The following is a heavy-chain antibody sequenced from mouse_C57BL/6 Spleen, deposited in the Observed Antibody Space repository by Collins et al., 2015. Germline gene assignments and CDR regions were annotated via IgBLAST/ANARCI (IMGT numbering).Heavy chain of an antibody. CDR3: ARKRGTTVVDAMDY. J-gene: IGHJ4*01. V-gene: IGHV1-87*01. CDR1: GYTFTSYW. D-gene: IGHD1-1*01. CDR2: IYPGDGDT. Sequence: QVQLQQSGAELARPGASVKLSCKASGYTFTSYWMQWVKQRPGQGLEWIGAIYPGDGDTRYTQKFKGKATLTADKSSSTAYMQLSSLASEDSAVYYCARKRGTTVVDAMDYWGQGTSVTVSS.